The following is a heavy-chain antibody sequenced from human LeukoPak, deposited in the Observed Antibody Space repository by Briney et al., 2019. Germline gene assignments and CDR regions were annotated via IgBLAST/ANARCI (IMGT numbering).Heavy chain of an antibody. CDR3: ARGSSGWPYYFDY. Sequence: GGSLRLSCAASGFTFSSYSMNWVRQAPGKGLEWVSYISSSSSTIYYADSVKGRFTISRDNAKNSLYLQMNSLRSEDTAVYYCARGSSGWPYYFDYWGQGTLVTGSS. CDR1: GFTFSSYS. CDR2: ISSSSSTI. V-gene: IGHV3-48*01. J-gene: IGHJ4*02. D-gene: IGHD3-22*01.